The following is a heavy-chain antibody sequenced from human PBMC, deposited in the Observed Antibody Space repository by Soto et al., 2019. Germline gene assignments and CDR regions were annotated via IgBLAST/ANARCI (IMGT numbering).Heavy chain of an antibody. CDR1: GGTFSNYA. CDR3: ARDHCTNGVCSPYNWFDP. V-gene: IGHV1-69*13. Sequence: SVKVSCKASGGTFSNYAISWVRQAPGQGLEWMGGIIPIFGTANYAQKFQGRVTITADESTSTAYMELSSLRSEDTAVYYCARDHCTNGVCSPYNWFDPWGQGTLVTVSS. J-gene: IGHJ5*02. CDR2: IIPIFGTA. D-gene: IGHD2-8*01.